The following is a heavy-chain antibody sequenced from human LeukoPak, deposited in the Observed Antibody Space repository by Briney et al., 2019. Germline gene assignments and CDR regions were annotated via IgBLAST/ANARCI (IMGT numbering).Heavy chain of an antibody. CDR2: IDASGGAT. V-gene: IGHV3-23*01. CDR3: AKGSGSGWYGWFAP. Sequence: GGSLRLSCAASGFTFSSYWMSWVRQAPGKGLEWVSSIDASGGATYYADSVKGRSTISRDNSKNTFYLQMNSLRAEDTAVYSCAKGSGSGWYGWFAPWGQGTLVTVSS. D-gene: IGHD6-19*01. CDR1: GFTFSSYW. J-gene: IGHJ5*02.